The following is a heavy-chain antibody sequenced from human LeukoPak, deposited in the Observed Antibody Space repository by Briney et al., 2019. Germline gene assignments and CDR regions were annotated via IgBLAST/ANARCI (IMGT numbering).Heavy chain of an antibody. J-gene: IGHJ6*03. CDR2: INHSGST. D-gene: IGHD1-26*01. CDR3: ALKGRNQWELLGYYYYMDV. V-gene: IGHV4-39*07. Sequence: SETLSLTCTVSGGSISSGSYYWCWIRQPPGKGLEWIGEINHSGSTNYNPSLKSRVTISVDTSKNQFSLKLSSVTAADTAVYYCALKGRNQWELLGYYYYMDVWGKGTTVTVSS. CDR1: GGSISSGSYY.